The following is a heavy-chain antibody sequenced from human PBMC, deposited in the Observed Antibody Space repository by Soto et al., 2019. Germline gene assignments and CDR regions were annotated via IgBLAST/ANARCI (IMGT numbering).Heavy chain of an antibody. Sequence: QVQLVESGGGVVQPGRSLRLSCAASGFTFSSYAMHWVRQAPGKGLEWVEVISDDGINKYYADSVKGRFTISGENSKNTLYLQMNSLRAGDTAVYYCARAYSSSSRARVPWRGMDVWGQGTTVTVSS. J-gene: IGHJ6*02. V-gene: IGHV3-30-3*01. D-gene: IGHD6-6*01. CDR1: GFTFSSYA. CDR2: ISDDGINK. CDR3: ARAYSSSSRARVPWRGMDV.